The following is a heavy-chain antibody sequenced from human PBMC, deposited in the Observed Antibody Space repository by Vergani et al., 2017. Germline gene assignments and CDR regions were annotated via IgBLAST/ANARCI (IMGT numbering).Heavy chain of an antibody. CDR2: IRSKANSYAT. J-gene: IGHJ4*02. CDR1: GFTFSGSA. CDR3: TSRDYSNDY. Sequence: EVQLLESGGGLVQPGGSLRLSCAASGFTFSGSAMHWVRQASGKGLEWVGRIRSKANSYATAYAASVKGRFTISRDDSKNTAYLLMNSLKTEDTAVYYCTSRDYSNDYWGQGTLVTVSS. V-gene: IGHV3-73*01. D-gene: IGHD4-11*01.